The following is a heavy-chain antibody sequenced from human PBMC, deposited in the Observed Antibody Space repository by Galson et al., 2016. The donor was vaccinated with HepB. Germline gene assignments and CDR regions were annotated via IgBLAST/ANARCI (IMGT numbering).Heavy chain of an antibody. CDR2: IYNGVST. V-gene: IGHV4-59*01. D-gene: IGHD3-3*01. J-gene: IGHJ4*02. CDR3: ARGRLEWVQYSLDY. Sequence: SETLSLTCTFSGGSINSDSWTWIRQSPGKGLEWIGYIYNGVSTNYNPSLKSRVSISIDTSKNQFSLNLSFVTAADTAVYYCARGRLEWVQYSLDYWGQGILVTVSS. CDR1: GGSINSDS.